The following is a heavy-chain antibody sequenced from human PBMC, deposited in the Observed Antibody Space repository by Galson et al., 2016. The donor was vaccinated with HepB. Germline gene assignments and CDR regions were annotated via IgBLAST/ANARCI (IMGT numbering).Heavy chain of an antibody. D-gene: IGHD3-10*01. V-gene: IGHV4-4*02. CDR3: ARVKVGSGSYYKVLIFDS. CDR2: IFHSGTT. CDR1: GDSITRTNW. J-gene: IGHJ4*02. Sequence: SETLSLTCAVSGDSITRTNWWTWVRQPPGKGLEWIGEIFHSGTTNYNPSLKSRVTMSVDLSKNQFSLKMTAVTAADTATYYCARVKVGSGSYYKVLIFDSWGQGIPVTVSS.